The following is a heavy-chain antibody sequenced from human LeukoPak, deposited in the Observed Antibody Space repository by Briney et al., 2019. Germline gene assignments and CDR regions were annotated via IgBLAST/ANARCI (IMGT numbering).Heavy chain of an antibody. D-gene: IGHD3-22*01. V-gene: IGHV5-51*01. CDR2: IYPGDSDT. Sequence: GESLKISCKGSGYSFTSYWIGWVRQMPGRGLEWMGIIYPGDSDTRYSPSFQGQVTISADKSISTAYLQWSSLKASDTAMYYCARRTDSSGYYSEIDYWGQGTLVTVS. CDR1: GYSFTSYW. J-gene: IGHJ4*02. CDR3: ARRTDSSGYYSEIDY.